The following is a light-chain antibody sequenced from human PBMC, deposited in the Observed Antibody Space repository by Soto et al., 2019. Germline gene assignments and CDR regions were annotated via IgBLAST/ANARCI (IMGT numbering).Light chain of an antibody. CDR2: HAS. CDR1: QSISNW. Sequence: IQLTQSPSTLPASVGDRVTLTCRASQSISNWLAWYQQKPGTAPKLLIYHASILETSVPSRFSGNGAGTEFTLTISSLQPGDFATYYCQQYNSYSFGQGSRVEIK. CDR3: QQYNSYS. J-gene: IGKJ1*01. V-gene: IGKV1-5*01.